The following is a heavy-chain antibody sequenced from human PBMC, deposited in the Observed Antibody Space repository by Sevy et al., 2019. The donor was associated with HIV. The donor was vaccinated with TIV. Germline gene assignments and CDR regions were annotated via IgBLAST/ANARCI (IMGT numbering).Heavy chain of an antibody. Sequence: GGSLRLSCAASGFTYNGYGMHWVRQAPGKGLEWVSSISSSSSYIYYADSVKGRFTISRDNAKNSLYLQMNSLRAEDTAVYYCARTYYDFWSGYHDAFDIWGQGTMVTVSS. D-gene: IGHD3-3*01. V-gene: IGHV3-21*01. CDR1: GFTYNGYG. J-gene: IGHJ3*02. CDR2: ISSSSSYI. CDR3: ARTYYDFWSGYHDAFDI.